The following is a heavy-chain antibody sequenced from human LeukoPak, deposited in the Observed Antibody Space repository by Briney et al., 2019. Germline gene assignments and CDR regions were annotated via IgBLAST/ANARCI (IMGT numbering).Heavy chain of an antibody. CDR1: GFSFGDYG. CDR2: IRSKAYGGTS. Sequence: PGRSLRLSCTASGFSFGDYGMSWVRQAPGKGLEWIGFIRSKAYGGTSEYAASVKGRFTISRDDSKSIAYLQMNSLKSEDTAVYYCTSTRYASGGESDYWGQGTLVTVSS. J-gene: IGHJ4*02. CDR3: TSTRYASGGESDY. V-gene: IGHV3-49*04. D-gene: IGHD3-10*01.